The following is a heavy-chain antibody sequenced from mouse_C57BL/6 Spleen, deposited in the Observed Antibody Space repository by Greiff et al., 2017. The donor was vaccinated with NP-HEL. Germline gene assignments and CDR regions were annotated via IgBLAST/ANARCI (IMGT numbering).Heavy chain of an antibody. V-gene: IGHV1-59*01. CDR3: ASGLRLPDY. J-gene: IGHJ2*01. Sequence: VQLQQPGAELVRPGTSVKLSCKASGYTFTSYWMHWVKQRPGQGLEWIGVIDPSDSYTNYNQKFKGKATLTVDTSSSTAYMQLSSLTSEDSAVYYCASGLRLPDYWGQGTTLTVSS. CDR2: IDPSDSYT. CDR1: GYTFTSYW. D-gene: IGHD3-2*02.